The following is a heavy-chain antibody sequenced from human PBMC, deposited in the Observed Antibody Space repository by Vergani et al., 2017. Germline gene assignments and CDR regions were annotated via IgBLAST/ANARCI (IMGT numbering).Heavy chain of an antibody. D-gene: IGHD2-15*01. CDR1: GFTFSSYA. V-gene: IGHV3-23*01. CDR2: ISGSGGST. J-gene: IGHJ3*02. Sequence: EVQLLESGGGLVQPGGSLRLSCAASGFTFSSYAMSWVRQAPGKGLEWVSAISGSGGSTYYADSVKGRFTISRDNSKNTLYLQMNSLRAEDTAVYYCARRGSVVGAFDIWGQGTMVTVSS. CDR3: ARRGSVVGAFDI.